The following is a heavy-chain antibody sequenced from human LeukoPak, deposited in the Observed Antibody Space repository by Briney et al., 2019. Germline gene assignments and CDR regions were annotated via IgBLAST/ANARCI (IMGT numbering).Heavy chain of an antibody. J-gene: IGHJ4*02. V-gene: IGHV1-18*01. CDR1: GYTFTSYG. CDR3: ARDADTAMADYFDY. Sequence: ASVKVSCKASGYTFTSYGISWVRQAPGQGLEWMGWISAYNGNTNYAQKLQGRVTMTTDTSTSTAYMELRSLRSDDTAVYYCARDADTAMADYFDYWGQGTLVTVSP. D-gene: IGHD5-18*01. CDR2: ISAYNGNT.